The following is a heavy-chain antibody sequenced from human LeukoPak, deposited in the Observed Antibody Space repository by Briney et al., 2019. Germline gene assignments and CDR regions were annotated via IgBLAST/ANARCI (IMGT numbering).Heavy chain of an antibody. CDR3: AKRLEEVRGVTHPDY. Sequence: GGSLRLSCAASGFTFSSYGMSWVRQAPGKGLEWVSAISGSGFSTYYADSVKGRFTISRDNSKNTLYLQMNSLRAEDTAVYYCAKRLEEVRGVTHPDYWGQGTLVTVSS. J-gene: IGHJ4*02. V-gene: IGHV3-23*01. CDR1: GFTFSSYG. D-gene: IGHD3-10*01. CDR2: ISGSGFST.